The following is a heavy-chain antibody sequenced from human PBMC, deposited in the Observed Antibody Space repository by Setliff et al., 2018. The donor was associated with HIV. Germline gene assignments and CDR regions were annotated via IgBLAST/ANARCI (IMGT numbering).Heavy chain of an antibody. CDR2: LISMFKIP. V-gene: IGHV1-69*10. Sequence: SVKVSCKTSGGTFRSQAISWVRQAPGQGLEWMGGLISMFKIPQIAQKFQGRVTMTTDTSTSTAYMELRSLRSDDTAVYYCARNFYDSSGYRYDYWGQGTLVTVSS. D-gene: IGHD3-22*01. CDR3: ARNFYDSSGYRYDY. CDR1: GGTFRSQA. J-gene: IGHJ4*02.